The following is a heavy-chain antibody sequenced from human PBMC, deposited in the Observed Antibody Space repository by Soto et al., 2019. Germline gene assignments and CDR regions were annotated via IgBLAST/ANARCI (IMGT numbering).Heavy chain of an antibody. CDR2: ISSSSSYT. D-gene: IGHD5-18*01. J-gene: IGHJ4*02. CDR1: GFTFSDYY. V-gene: IGHV3-11*05. CDR3: ARVDTAMAPFDY. Sequence: QVPLVESGGGLVKPGGSLRLSCAASGFTFSDYYMSWIRQAPGKGLEWVSYISSSSSYTNYADSVKGRFTISRDNAKNSLYLQMNSLRAEDTAVYYCARVDTAMAPFDYWGQGTLVTVSS.